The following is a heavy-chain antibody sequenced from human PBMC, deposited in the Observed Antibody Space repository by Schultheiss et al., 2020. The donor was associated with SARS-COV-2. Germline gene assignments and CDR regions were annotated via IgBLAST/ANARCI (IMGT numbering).Heavy chain of an antibody. CDR3: ARAMSRLGAADY. D-gene: IGHD1-26*01. J-gene: IGHJ4*02. CDR2: ISWNSGSI. V-gene: IGHV3-48*04. Sequence: GGSLRLSCAASGFTFSSYSMNWVRQAPGKGLEWVSGISWNSGSIGYADSVKGRFTISRDNAKNSLFLQVSSLRAEDTALYYCARAMSRLGAADYWGQGTLVTVAS. CDR1: GFTFSSYS.